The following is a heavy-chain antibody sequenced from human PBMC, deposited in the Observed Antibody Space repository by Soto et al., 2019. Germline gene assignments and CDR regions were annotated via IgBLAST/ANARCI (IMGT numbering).Heavy chain of an antibody. CDR3: ARDTKYYYDSSGYYPYYFDY. D-gene: IGHD3-22*01. V-gene: IGHV3-21*01. J-gene: IGHJ4*02. CDR2: ISISSSYI. CDR1: GFTFSSYS. Sequence: EVQLVESGGGLVKPGGSLRLSCAASGFTFSSYSMNWVRQAPGKGLEWVSSISISSSYIYYADSVKGRFTISRDNAKNSLYLQMNSLRAEDTAVSYCARDTKYYYDSSGYYPYYFDYWGPGTLVTVSS.